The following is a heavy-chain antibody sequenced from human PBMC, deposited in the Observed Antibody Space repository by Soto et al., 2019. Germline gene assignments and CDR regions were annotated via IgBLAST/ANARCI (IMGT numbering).Heavy chain of an antibody. Sequence: PSETLSLTCTVSGGSISSYYWSWIRPPPGKGLEWIGYIYYSGSTNYNPSLKSRVTISVDTSKNQFSLKLSSVTAADTAVYYCASRRGSGWYAFDEWGQGTMGT. CDR3: ASRRGSGWYAFDE. CDR1: GGSISSYY. V-gene: IGHV4-59*01. CDR2: IYYSGST. D-gene: IGHD6-19*01. J-gene: IGHJ4*02.